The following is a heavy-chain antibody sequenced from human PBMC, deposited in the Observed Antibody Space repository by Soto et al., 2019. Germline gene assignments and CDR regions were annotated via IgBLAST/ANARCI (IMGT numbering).Heavy chain of an antibody. J-gene: IGHJ4*02. CDR1: GITFNRYW. CDR3: AREARATFDY. Sequence: GGSLRLSCAVSGITFNRYWMSWVRQAPGKGPEWVATIYLDGSEKFYVDSVKGLFTISRDNAKNSLYLQMNSLIAEDTAVYYCAREARATFDYWGQGTLVTVSS. CDR2: IYLDGSEK. V-gene: IGHV3-7*01.